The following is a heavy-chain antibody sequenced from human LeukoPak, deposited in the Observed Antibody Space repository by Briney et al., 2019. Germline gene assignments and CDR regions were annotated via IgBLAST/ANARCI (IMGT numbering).Heavy chain of an antibody. D-gene: IGHD6-6*01. Sequence: ASVTVSCKASGGTFSSYAISWVRQAPGQGLEWMGGIIPIFGTANYAQKLQGRVTITTDESTSTAYMELSSLRSDDTAVYYCARVREEYSSSSPTRWFDPWGQGTLVTVSS. CDR1: GGTFSSYA. J-gene: IGHJ5*02. CDR3: ARVREEYSSSSPTRWFDP. CDR2: IIPIFGTA. V-gene: IGHV1-69*05.